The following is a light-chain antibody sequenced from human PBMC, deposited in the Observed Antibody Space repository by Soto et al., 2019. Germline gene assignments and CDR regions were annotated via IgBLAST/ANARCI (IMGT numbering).Light chain of an antibody. CDR3: NSYTISSTYV. J-gene: IGLJ1*01. Sequence: QSVLTQPASMSGSPGRSIAISCTGTSSDIGNYNYVSWYQQYPGKAPRVLIYDVSKRPSGVSDRFSGSKSGNTASLTISGLQAEDEADYYCNSYTISSTYVFGSGTKVTVL. CDR1: SSDIGNYNY. CDR2: DVS. V-gene: IGLV2-14*03.